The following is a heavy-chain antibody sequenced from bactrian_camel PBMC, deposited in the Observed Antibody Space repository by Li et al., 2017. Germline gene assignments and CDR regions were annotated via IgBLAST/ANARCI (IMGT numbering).Heavy chain of an antibody. CDR1: EFILSSYE. D-gene: IGHD5*01. J-gene: IGHJ7*01. CDR2: VYTNVHPSGE. V-gene: IGHV3S6*01. Sequence: HVQLVESGGALALPGGSLRLSCAASEFILSSYEMTWVRQAPGKGLEWVSSVYTNVHPSGEYYADSVKGRFTASKDSAKNTAYLQMNSLKPEDTAVYYCAAAYGLRAHMEYWGKGTQVTVS.